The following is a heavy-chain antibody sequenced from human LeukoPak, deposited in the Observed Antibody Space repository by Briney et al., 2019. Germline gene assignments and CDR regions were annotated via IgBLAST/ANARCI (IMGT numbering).Heavy chain of an antibody. CDR3: ARLGSYHDF. V-gene: IGHV4-4*09. CDR1: GASISNYY. Sequence: SETLSLTCTVSGASISNYYWSWIRQTPEKGLEWMGHIHSSGGSSYYPSLKSRLTLSIDTSRNQLSLKLPSVTATDTAVYFCARLGSYHDFWGQGALVTVSS. CDR2: IHSSGGS. J-gene: IGHJ4*02. D-gene: IGHD1-26*01.